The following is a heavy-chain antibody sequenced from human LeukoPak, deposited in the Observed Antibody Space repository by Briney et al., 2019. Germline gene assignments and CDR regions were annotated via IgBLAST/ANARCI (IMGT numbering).Heavy chain of an antibody. CDR2: IYYSGST. CDR1: GGSISSGGYY. D-gene: IGHD1-26*01. Sequence: SETLSLTCTVSGGSISSGGYYWSWIRQHPGKGLEWIGYIYYSGSTYYNPSLKSRVTISVDTSKNQFSLKLSSVTAADTAVYYCAGQERDRDAFDIWGQGTMVTVSS. V-gene: IGHV4-31*03. J-gene: IGHJ3*02. CDR3: AGQERDRDAFDI.